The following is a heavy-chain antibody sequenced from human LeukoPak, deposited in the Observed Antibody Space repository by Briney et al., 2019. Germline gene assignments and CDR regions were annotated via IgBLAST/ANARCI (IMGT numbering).Heavy chain of an antibody. CDR2: IIPIFGTA. CDR3: AKGYSGSPMAPGY. Sequence: GASVKVSCKASGYTFTNYAMHWVRQAPGQGLEWMGGIIPIFGTANYAQKFQGRVTITTDESTSTAYMELSSLRSEDTAVYYCAKGYSGSPMAPGYWGQGTLVTVSS. V-gene: IGHV1-69*05. CDR1: GYTFTNYA. D-gene: IGHD1-26*01. J-gene: IGHJ4*02.